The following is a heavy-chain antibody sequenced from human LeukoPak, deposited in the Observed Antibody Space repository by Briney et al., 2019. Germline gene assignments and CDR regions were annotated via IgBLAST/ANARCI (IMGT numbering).Heavy chain of an antibody. J-gene: IGHJ4*02. CDR3: AINSAIYHPFDY. CDR1: GYTFTIYA. V-gene: IGHV7-4-1*02. CDR2: INTNTGNP. D-gene: IGHD1-26*01. Sequence: ASVKVSFKGSGYTFTIYAMNWVRQAPGQGREGMGWINTNTGNPTYTQGFRGGVVFSFDTSVSTAYLQISSLKAEDTAVYYCAINSAIYHPFDYWGQGTLVTVSS.